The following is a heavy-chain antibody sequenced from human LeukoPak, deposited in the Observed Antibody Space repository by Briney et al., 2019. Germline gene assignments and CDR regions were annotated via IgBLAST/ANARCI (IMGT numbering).Heavy chain of an antibody. CDR3: ARDETMVRRYYFDY. CDR1: GFTFSSYW. J-gene: IGHJ4*02. Sequence: GGSLRLSCGASGFTFSSYWMHWVRQAPGKGLVWVSRINSDGSSTSYADSVKGRFTISRDNAKNTLYLQMNSLRAEDTAVYYCARDETMVRRYYFDYWGQGTLVTVSS. V-gene: IGHV3-74*01. CDR2: INSDGSST. D-gene: IGHD3-10*01.